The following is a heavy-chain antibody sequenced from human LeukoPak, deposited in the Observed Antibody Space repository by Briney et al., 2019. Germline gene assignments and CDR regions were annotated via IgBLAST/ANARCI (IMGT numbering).Heavy chain of an antibody. CDR1: GFAFSSYA. J-gene: IGHJ6*02. CDR3: ARDKGDGYNYYYYGMDV. CDR2: ISSNGGST. Sequence: PGGSLRLSCAASGFAFSSYAMHWVRQAPGKGLEYVSAISSNGGSTYYANSVKGRFTISRDNSKNTLYLQMGSLRAEDMAVYYCARDKGDGYNYYYYGMDVWGQGTTVTVPS. V-gene: IGHV3-64*01. D-gene: IGHD5-24*01.